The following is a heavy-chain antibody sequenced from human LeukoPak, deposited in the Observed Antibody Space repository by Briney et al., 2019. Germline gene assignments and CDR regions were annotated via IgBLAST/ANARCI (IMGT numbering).Heavy chain of an antibody. V-gene: IGHV3-23*01. D-gene: IGHD3-22*01. Sequence: GGSLRLSCAASGFTFSSYAMSWVRQAPGKGLEWVSTISGSGGRTYYADSVKGRFTISRDNSKNTLYLQMNSLRAEDTAVYYCAKDPNYYDSSGYYYYWGQGTLVTVSS. J-gene: IGHJ4*02. CDR2: ISGSGGRT. CDR3: AKDPNYYDSSGYYYY. CDR1: GFTFSSYA.